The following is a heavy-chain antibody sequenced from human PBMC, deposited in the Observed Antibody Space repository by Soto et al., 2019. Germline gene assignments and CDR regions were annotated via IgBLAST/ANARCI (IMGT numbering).Heavy chain of an antibody. J-gene: IGHJ4*02. Sequence: QVQLVESGGGVVQPGRSLRLSCAASGFTFSSYAMHWVRQAPGKGLEWVAVISYDGSNKYYADSVKGRLTISRDNSKNTLYLQMNSLRAEDTAVYYCASPEIGDYYDSSGYYLYWGQGTLVTVSS. CDR3: ASPEIGDYYDSSGYYLY. CDR2: ISYDGSNK. D-gene: IGHD3-22*01. CDR1: GFTFSSYA. V-gene: IGHV3-30-3*01.